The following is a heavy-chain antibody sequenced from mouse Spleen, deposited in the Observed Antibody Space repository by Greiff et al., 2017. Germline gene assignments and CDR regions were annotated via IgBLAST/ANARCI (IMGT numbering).Heavy chain of an antibody. V-gene: IGHV2-5*01. J-gene: IGHJ1*03. D-gene: IGHD2-2*01. CDR3: AKTPIWLKGDWYFDV. CDR2: IWRGGST. CDR1: GFSLTSYG. Sequence: VQLKESGPGLVQPSQSLSITCTVSGFSLTSYGVHWVRQSPGKGLEWLGVIWRGGSTDYNAAFMSRLSITKDNSKSQVFFKMNSLQADDTAIYYCAKTPIWLKGDWYFDVWGTGTTVTVSS.